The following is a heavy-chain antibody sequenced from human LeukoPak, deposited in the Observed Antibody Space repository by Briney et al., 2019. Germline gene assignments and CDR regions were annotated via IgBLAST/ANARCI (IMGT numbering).Heavy chain of an antibody. V-gene: IGHV3-30*02. D-gene: IGHD2-15*01. CDR2: IWYGGSNK. Sequence: GGSLRLSCAASGFTFSSYGMHWVRQAPGKGLEWVAVIWYGGSNKYYADSVKGRFTISRDNSKNTLYLQMNSLRAEDTAVYYCAKDWPPGGSSFAFDIWGQGTMVTVSS. CDR3: AKDWPPGGSSFAFDI. J-gene: IGHJ3*02. CDR1: GFTFSSYG.